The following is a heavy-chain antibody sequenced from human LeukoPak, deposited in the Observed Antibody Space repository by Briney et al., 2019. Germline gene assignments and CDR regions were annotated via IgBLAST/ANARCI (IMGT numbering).Heavy chain of an antibody. CDR3: ARVAVAGYYYMDV. CDR2: IYTSGIT. D-gene: IGHD6-19*01. V-gene: IGHV4-61*02. Sequence: SETLSLTCTVAGGSISSGSYYWSWIRQPAGTGLEWIGRIYTSGITNYNPSLKSRVTISVDTSKNQFSLKLSSVTAADTAVYYCARVAVAGYYYMDVWGKGTTVTVSS. J-gene: IGHJ6*03. CDR1: GGSISSGSYY.